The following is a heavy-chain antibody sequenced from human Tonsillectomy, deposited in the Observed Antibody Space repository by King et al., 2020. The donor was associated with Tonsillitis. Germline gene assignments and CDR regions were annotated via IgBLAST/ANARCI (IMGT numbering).Heavy chain of an antibody. CDR1: GGSVSSASYY. Sequence: VQLQESGPGLVKPSETLSLTCTVSGGSVSSASYYWSWIRQPPGKGLEWIGYSYYSGSTYYNPSLKSRVTISVDTSKNQFSLKLSSVTAADTAVYYCARTVELDYYYYYMDVWGKGTTVTVSS. V-gene: IGHV4-61*01. CDR3: ARTVELDYYYYYMDV. D-gene: IGHD5-24*01. J-gene: IGHJ6*03. CDR2: SYYSGST.